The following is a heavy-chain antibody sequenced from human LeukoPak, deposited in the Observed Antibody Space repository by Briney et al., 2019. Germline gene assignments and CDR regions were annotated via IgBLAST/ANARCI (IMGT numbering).Heavy chain of an antibody. J-gene: IGHJ4*02. Sequence: PGGSLRLSCVASGFSISTYWMHWVRQAPGKGLVWVSRINPSGSNTNYADSVKGRFTISRDSARNTVYLQMNSLRADDTAVYYCARGKSGSSGLWDSWGQGTLVTVPS. CDR3: ARGKSGSSGLWDS. D-gene: IGHD1-26*01. V-gene: IGHV3-74*01. CDR2: INPSGSNT. CDR1: GFSISTYW.